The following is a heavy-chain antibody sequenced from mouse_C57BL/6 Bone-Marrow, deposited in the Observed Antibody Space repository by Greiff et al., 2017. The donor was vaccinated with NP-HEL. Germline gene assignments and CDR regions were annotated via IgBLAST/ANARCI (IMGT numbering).Heavy chain of an antibody. D-gene: IGHD2-2*01. J-gene: IGHJ2*01. V-gene: IGHV1-5*01. CDR3: TGLRRRGSFDY. CDR2: IYPGNSDT. CDR1: GYTFTSYW. Sequence: VQLQQSGTVLARPGASVKMSCKTSGYTFTSYWMHWVKQRPGQGLEWIGAIYPGNSDTSYNQKFKGKAKLTAGTSASTAYMELSSLTNEDSAVYYCTGLRRRGSFDYWGQGTTLTVSS.